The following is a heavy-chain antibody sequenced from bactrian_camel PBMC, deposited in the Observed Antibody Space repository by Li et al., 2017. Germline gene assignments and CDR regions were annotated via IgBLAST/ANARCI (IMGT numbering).Heavy chain of an antibody. CDR2: IGTTRGNS. V-gene: IGHV3S66*01. CDR1: GFPFGDHV. CDR3: ARALPLSEKWRLIAGPRACPVRY. D-gene: IGHD1*01. Sequence: VQLVESGGGSVQAGGSLRLSCVASGFPFGDHVIHWVRQAPGQQREGVALIGTTRGNSAYADSVEGRFTISHDNAKNTLYLQMNSLKPEDTAMYYCARALPLSEKWRLIAGPRACPVRYWGQGTQVTVS. J-gene: IGHJ4*01.